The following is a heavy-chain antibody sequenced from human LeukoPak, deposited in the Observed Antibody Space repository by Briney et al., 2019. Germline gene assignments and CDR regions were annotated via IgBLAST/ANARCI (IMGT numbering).Heavy chain of an antibody. V-gene: IGHV3-66*01. CDR1: GFTVRSNY. CDR3: ARDYLDNSGYLAY. CDR2: IYSGGST. Sequence: PGGSLRLSCAASGFTVRSNYMSWVRQAPGKGREWVSLIYSGGSTYYADSAKGRFTISRDNSKNTVYLQMNRLRAEDTAVYYCARDYLDNSGYLAYWGQGTLVTVSS. D-gene: IGHD5-12*01. J-gene: IGHJ4*02.